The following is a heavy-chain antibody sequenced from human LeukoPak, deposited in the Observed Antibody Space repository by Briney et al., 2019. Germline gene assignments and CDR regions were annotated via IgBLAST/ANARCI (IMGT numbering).Heavy chain of an antibody. CDR2: VSSSGSNI. Sequence: GGSLRLSCAASGFTFSDYYMSWIRQAPGKGLEWVSYVSSSGSNIYYADSVKGRFTISRDNAKNSLYLQMNSLRAEDTAVYYCARDSRYYDFWSGYPPPDYWGQGTLVTVSS. J-gene: IGHJ4*02. CDR1: GFTFSDYY. V-gene: IGHV3-11*04. D-gene: IGHD3-3*01. CDR3: ARDSRYYDFWSGYPPPDY.